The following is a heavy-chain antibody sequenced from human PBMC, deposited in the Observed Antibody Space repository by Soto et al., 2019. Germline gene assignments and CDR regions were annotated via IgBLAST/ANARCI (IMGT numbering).Heavy chain of an antibody. CDR1: GGSISSGGYY. CDR3: ARDRVAAAGNLFDY. Sequence: SETLSLTCTVSGGSISSGGYYWSWIRQHPGKGLEWIGYIYYSGSTYYNPSLESRVTISVDTSKNQFSLKLSSATAADTAVYYCARDRVAAAGNLFDYWGQGTLVTVSS. V-gene: IGHV4-31*03. CDR2: IYYSGST. D-gene: IGHD6-13*01. J-gene: IGHJ4*02.